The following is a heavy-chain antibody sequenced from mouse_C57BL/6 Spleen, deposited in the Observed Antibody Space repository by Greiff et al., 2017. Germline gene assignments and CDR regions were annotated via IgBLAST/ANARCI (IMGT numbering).Heavy chain of an antibody. CDR1: GFTFSSYA. CDR2: ISDGGSYT. CDR3: ARSYGSDYYAMDY. J-gene: IGHJ4*01. D-gene: IGHD1-1*01. V-gene: IGHV5-4*03. Sequence: EVKLMESGGGLVKPGGSLKLSCAASGFTFSSYAMSWVRQTPEKRLEWVATISDGGSYTYYPDNVKGRFTISRDNAKNNLYLQMSHLKSEDTAMYYCARSYGSDYYAMDYWGQGTSVTVSS.